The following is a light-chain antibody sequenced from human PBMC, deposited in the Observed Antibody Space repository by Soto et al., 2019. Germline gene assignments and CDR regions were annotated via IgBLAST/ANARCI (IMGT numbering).Light chain of an antibody. J-gene: IGKJ4*01. CDR1: QIISSSY. CDR2: GAS. Sequence: EIVLTQSPGTLSLAVGERATLSCRASQIISSSYLAWYQQRPGQAPKLLIYGASRRATGVPDRFSGSESGTDFTLTISRVEPEDFAVYYCQQYVSIPLTFGGGTKVEIK. V-gene: IGKV3-20*01. CDR3: QQYVSIPLT.